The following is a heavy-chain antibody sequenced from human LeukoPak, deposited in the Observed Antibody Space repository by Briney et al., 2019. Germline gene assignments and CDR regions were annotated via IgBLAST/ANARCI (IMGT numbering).Heavy chain of an antibody. J-gene: IGHJ4*02. Sequence: SVKVSCKASGGTFSSYAISWVRQALGQGLEWMGGIIPIFGTANYAQKFQGRVTITADKSTSTAYMELSSLRSEDTAVYYCARDDSSQALDYWGQGTLVTVSS. CDR3: ARDDSSQALDY. CDR2: IIPIFGTA. D-gene: IGHD6-19*01. CDR1: GGTFSSYA. V-gene: IGHV1-69*06.